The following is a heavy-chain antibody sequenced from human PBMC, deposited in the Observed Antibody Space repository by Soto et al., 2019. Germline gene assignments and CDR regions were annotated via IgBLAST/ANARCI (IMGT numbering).Heavy chain of an antibody. CDR2: INPSGGST. CDR3: AGHPNTYHFGGGSYYKGAPFDH. CDR1: GYTFTSYY. J-gene: IGHJ4*02. D-gene: IGHD3-10*01. Sequence: ASVKVSCKASGYTFTSYYMHWVRQAPGQGLEWMGIINPSGGSTSYNNPSLKSRVTISVDSSKSQFSLNLSSVTAADTAVYYCAGHPNTYHFGGGSYYKGAPFDHWGQGTLVTVSS. V-gene: IGHV1-46*01.